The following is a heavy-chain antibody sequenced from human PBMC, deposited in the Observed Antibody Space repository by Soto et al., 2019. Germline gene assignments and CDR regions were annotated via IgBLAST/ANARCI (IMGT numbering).Heavy chain of an antibody. CDR1: GFTFSNAW. D-gene: IGHD3-10*01. Sequence: GGSLRLSCAASGFTFSNAWMNWVRQAPGKGLEWVGRIKSKTDGGTTDYAAPVKGRFTISRDDSKNTLYLQMNSLKTEDTAVYYCARDARVAHGSGSYLLLDYWGQGTLVTVSS. J-gene: IGHJ4*02. V-gene: IGHV3-15*07. CDR3: ARDARVAHGSGSYLLLDY. CDR2: IKSKTDGGTT.